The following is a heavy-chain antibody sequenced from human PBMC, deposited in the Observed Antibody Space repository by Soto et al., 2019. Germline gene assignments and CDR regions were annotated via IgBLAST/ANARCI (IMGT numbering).Heavy chain of an antibody. D-gene: IGHD6-13*01. V-gene: IGHV1-18*01. Sequence: QGQLVQSGAAVKKPGASVKVSCKASGYTFTSYGISWVRQAPGQGLEWMGWISAYNGNTNDGQKLQGRVTMTTDTSKSTGYMELGSLVSDGTAVYYCAGKAGDYWGQGTLVTVSS. CDR2: ISAYNGNT. CDR1: GYTFTSYG. J-gene: IGHJ4*02. CDR3: AGKAGDY.